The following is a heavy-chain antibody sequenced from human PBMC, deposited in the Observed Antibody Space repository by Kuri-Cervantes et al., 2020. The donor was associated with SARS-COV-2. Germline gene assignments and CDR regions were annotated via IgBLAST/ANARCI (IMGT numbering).Heavy chain of an antibody. V-gene: IGHV3-23*01. CDR3: ATVYTMGVSLD. CDR1: TFTFNNYA. CDR2: ISVPGGDT. Sequence: ETLSLTCAASTFTFNNYALIWVRQAPGKGLEWVSSISVPGGDTNYADSVKGRFTISRDNSKDTLYLQMNSLRAEDTAVYYCATVYTMGVSLDWGQGTLVTVSS. J-gene: IGHJ4*02. D-gene: IGHD3-16*01.